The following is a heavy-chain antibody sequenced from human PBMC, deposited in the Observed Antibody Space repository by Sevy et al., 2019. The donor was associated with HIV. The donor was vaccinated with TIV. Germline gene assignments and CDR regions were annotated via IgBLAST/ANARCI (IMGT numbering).Heavy chain of an antibody. J-gene: IGHJ4*02. Sequence: GGSLRLSCAASGFTFSNYWMNWVRQAPGKGLEWVANIKQDGFEKYFVDSVKGRFTISRDNAKNSLYLQMNGLRAEDMAVYYCAGDAVFPWGGGYFDYWGQGALVTVSS. CDR1: GFTFSNYW. D-gene: IGHD3-10*01. V-gene: IGHV3-7*01. CDR3: AGDAVFPWGGGYFDY. CDR2: IKQDGFEK.